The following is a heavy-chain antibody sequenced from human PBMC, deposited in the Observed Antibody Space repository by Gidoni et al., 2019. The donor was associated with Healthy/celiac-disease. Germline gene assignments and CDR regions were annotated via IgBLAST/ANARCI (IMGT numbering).Heavy chain of an antibody. D-gene: IGHD2-8*01. Sequence: QVQLVESGGGVVQPGRSLRLSCAASGFTFSSYGMHWVRQAPGKGLEWVAVISNDGTNKYYADSVKGRFTIYRDNSKNMLYLQMKSLRAEDTAMYYCAKDGCTNGVCYGDYWGQGTLVTVSS. CDR1: GFTFSSYG. CDR2: ISNDGTNK. CDR3: AKDGCTNGVCYGDY. J-gene: IGHJ4*02. V-gene: IGHV3-30*18.